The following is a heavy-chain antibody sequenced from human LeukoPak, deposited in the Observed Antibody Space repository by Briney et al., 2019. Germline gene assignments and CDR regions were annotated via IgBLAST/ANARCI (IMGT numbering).Heavy chain of an antibody. Sequence: SETLSLTCTVSGGSISSYYWSWIRQPPGKGLEWIGYIYYSGSTNYNPSLKSRVTISVDTSKNQFSLKLSSVTAADTAVYYCARGDSGWTDYWGQGTLVTVSS. D-gene: IGHD6-19*01. V-gene: IGHV4-59*08. J-gene: IGHJ4*02. CDR2: IYYSGST. CDR1: GGSISSYY. CDR3: ARGDSGWTDY.